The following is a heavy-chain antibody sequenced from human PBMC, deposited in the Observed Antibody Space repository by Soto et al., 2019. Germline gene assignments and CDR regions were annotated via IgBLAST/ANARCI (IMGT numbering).Heavy chain of an antibody. CDR1: GGTFSSYA. J-gene: IGHJ2*01. V-gene: IGHV1-69*01. CDR2: IIPIFGTA. D-gene: IGHD4-17*01. CDR3: AREYMTTVTTYWYFDL. Sequence: QVQLVQSGAEVKKPGSSVKVSCKASGGTFSSYAISWVRQAPGQGLEWMGGIIPIFGTANYAQKFQGRVTITADESTSTAYMELSSLRSDDTAVYYCAREYMTTVTTYWYFDLWGRGTLVTVSS.